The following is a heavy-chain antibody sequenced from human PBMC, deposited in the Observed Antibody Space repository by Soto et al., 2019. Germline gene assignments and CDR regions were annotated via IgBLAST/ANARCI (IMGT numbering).Heavy chain of an antibody. V-gene: IGHV3-23*01. CDR3: AKDAISGDGIWLMDS. CDR2: LLRSGSSA. D-gene: IGHD4-17*01. CDR1: GSTFRGYA. J-gene: IGHJ5*02. Sequence: GGSLRLSCAASGSTFRGYAMTWARQAPGKGLEWVSSLLRSGSSAYYADSVRGRFSISSDTSANSLYLQMDNLRAEDTAIYYCAKDAISGDGIWLMDSWGQGTVVTVSS.